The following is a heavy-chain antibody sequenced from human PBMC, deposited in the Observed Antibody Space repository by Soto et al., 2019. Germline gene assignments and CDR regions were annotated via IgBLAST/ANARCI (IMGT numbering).Heavy chain of an antibody. CDR2: IKDDGSEI. CDR1: GFNVMSYW. J-gene: IGHJ4*02. V-gene: IGHV3-7*01. D-gene: IGHD3-16*01. CDR3: ARDIGFDYVN. Sequence: GGSLRLSCAVSGFNVMSYWMSWVRQAPGKGLEWVASIKDDGSEIYYLQSVRGRFTISRDSAGNALHLAMNYLSAEDTGVYFCARDIGFDYVNWGQGTLVTVSS.